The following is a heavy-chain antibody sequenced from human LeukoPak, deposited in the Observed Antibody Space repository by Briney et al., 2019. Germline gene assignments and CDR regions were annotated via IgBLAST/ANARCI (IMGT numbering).Heavy chain of an antibody. CDR1: GFTFSSYW. V-gene: IGHV3-7*01. D-gene: IGHD1-26*01. CDR2: IKQDGSEK. CDR3: ASVGREYKWELLARVFDY. J-gene: IGHJ4*02. Sequence: PGGSLRLSCAASGFTFSSYWMSWVRQAPGKGLEWVANIKQDGSEKYYVDSVKGRFTISRDNAKNSLYLQMNSLRAEDTAVYYCASVGREYKWELLARVFDYWGQGTLVTASS.